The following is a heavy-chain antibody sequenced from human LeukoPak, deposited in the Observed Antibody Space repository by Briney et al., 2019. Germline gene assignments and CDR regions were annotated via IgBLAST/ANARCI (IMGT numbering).Heavy chain of an antibody. V-gene: IGHV4-59*01. D-gene: IGHD6-6*01. Sequence: SETLSLTCTVSGGSISSYYWSWIRQPPGKGLEWVGYIYYSGSTNYNPSLKSRVTISVDTSKNQFSLKLSSVTAADTAVYYCAREVGSSSEGYHFDYWGQGTLVTVSS. CDR2: IYYSGST. CDR1: GGSISSYY. CDR3: AREVGSSSEGYHFDY. J-gene: IGHJ4*02.